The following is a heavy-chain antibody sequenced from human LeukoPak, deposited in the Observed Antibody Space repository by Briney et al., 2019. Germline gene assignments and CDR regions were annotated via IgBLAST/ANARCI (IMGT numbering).Heavy chain of an antibody. Sequence: PGGSLRLSCAASGFTFSSYGMHWVRQAPGKGLEWVAFIRYDGSNKYYADSVKGRFTISRDNSKNTLYLQMNSLRAEDTAVYYCAKDKSVVVPAPDYWGQGTLVTVSS. CDR1: GFTFSSYG. CDR2: IRYDGSNK. D-gene: IGHD2-2*01. V-gene: IGHV3-30*02. CDR3: AKDKSVVVPAPDY. J-gene: IGHJ4*02.